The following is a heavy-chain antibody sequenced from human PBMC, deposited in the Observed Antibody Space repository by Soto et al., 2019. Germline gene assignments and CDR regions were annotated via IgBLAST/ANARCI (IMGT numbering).Heavy chain of an antibody. CDR3: ARDREPDGIWTFDS. Sequence: GGSLRLSCAAFGFTLDKYTMGWVRQAPGKGLEWVAESFSSGGTQYADSIKGRFTISKDNSRNMVFLQMNGLRVEDTALYYCARDREPDGIWTFDSWGQGALVTVSS. J-gene: IGHJ4*02. CDR2: SFSSGGT. CDR1: GFTLDKYT. V-gene: IGHV3-53*01. D-gene: IGHD3-9*01.